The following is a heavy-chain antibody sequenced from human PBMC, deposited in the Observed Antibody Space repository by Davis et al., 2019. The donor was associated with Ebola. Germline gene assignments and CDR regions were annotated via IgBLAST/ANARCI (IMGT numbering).Heavy chain of an antibody. V-gene: IGHV3-53*01. CDR2: IYSNGHT. J-gene: IGHJ4*02. Sequence: PGGSLRLSCAASGFSVRSNYLSWVRQAPGKGLEWVSVIYSNGHTYHADFVKGRFTISRDSSKNTLYLQMNSLRAEDTAVYYCARAAGGWYYYFDYWGQGTLVTVSS. D-gene: IGHD6-19*01. CDR1: GFSVRSNY. CDR3: ARAAGGWYYYFDY.